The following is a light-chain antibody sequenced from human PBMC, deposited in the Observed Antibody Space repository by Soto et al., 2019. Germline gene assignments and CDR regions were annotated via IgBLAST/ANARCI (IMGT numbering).Light chain of an antibody. CDR2: DAS. CDR3: QHCNSLPVT. Sequence: EIVMTQSPATLSVSPGERATLSCRASQSVSFNLAWYQQKPGHAPRLLFYDASTRATGIPARFSGRESGTEVNLTISSLQSGDFAVYSCQHCNSLPVTVGGGTKVQIK. J-gene: IGKJ4*01. CDR1: QSVSFN. V-gene: IGKV3-15*01.